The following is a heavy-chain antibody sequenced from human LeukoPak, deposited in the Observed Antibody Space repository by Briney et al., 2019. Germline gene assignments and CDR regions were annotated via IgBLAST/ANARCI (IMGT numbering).Heavy chain of an antibody. J-gene: IGHJ4*02. CDR2: IIPIFGIA. CDR3: ASGTTVVTALDY. D-gene: IGHD4-23*01. V-gene: IGHV1-69*04. Sequence: SVKVSCKASGGTFSSYAISWGRQAPGQGLEWMGRIIPIFGIANYAQKFQGRVTITADKSTSTAYMELSSLRSEDTAVYYCASGTTVVTALDYWGQGTLVTVSS. CDR1: GGTFSSYA.